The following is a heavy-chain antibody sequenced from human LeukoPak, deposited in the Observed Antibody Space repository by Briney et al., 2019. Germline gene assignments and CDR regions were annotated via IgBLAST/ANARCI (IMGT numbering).Heavy chain of an antibody. V-gene: IGHV1-8*01. D-gene: IGHD6-19*01. CDR1: GYTFTSYD. J-gene: IGHJ5*02. CDR3: ARGVKFSSGWYWFDP. Sequence: ASVKVSCKASGYTFTSYDINWVRQATGQGLEWMGWMNPNSGNTGYAQKFQGRGTMTRNTSISTAYMEVTSLRLEDTAVYYCARGVKFSSGWYWFDPWGQGTLVTVSS. CDR2: MNPNSGNT.